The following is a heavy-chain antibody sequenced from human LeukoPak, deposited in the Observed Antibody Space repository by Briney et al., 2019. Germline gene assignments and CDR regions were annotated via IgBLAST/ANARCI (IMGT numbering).Heavy chain of an antibody. D-gene: IGHD3-10*01. J-gene: IGHJ4*02. CDR3: ARVNNYYGARGGGYFDY. Sequence: PGGSLRLSCAASGISFSDYYISWIRQAPGKGLEWVSDISSGSTYTNYADSVKGRFTIFRDNAKNSLYLQMNSLRTEDTAVYYCARVNNYYGARGGGYFDYWGQGTLVTVSS. CDR2: ISSGSTYT. CDR1: GISFSDYY. V-gene: IGHV3-11*05.